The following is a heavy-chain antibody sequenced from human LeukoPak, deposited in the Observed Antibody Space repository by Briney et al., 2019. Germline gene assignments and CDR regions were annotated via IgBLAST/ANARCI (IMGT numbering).Heavy chain of an antibody. D-gene: IGHD6-25*01. CDR3: VRRQALRGRHRAFDP. V-gene: IGHV1-69*05. CDR1: GGTFSNYA. CDR2: IIPMFGTA. J-gene: IGHJ5*02. Sequence: SVKVSCKASGGTFSNYAISWVRQAPGQGLEWLGGIIPMFGTAKYAQKFQGRVTTTTDEPTTTAYMELISLRFEDTAVYYCVRRQALRGRHRAFDPWGQGTLVTVTS.